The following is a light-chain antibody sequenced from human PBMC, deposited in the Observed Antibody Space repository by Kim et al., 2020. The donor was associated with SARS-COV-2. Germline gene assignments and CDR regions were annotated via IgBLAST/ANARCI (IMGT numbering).Light chain of an antibody. CDR3: QTWGTGIRV. CDR2: LKSDGSH. J-gene: IGLJ2*01. CDR1: SGHSSYD. V-gene: IGLV4-69*01. Sequence: ASVKITCILSSGHSSYDVAWHQQQPEKGPRYLMKLKSDGSHSKGDGIPARFSGSSSGAERYLTISSLQSEDEADYYCQTWGTGIRVFGGGAQLTVL.